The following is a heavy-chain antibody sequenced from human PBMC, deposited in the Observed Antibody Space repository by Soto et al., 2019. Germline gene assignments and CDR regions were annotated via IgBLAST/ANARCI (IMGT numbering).Heavy chain of an antibody. CDR2: INHSGST. V-gene: IGHV4-34*01. D-gene: IGHD6-6*01. CDR3: ARGPKRIAARRSYYYYYMDV. J-gene: IGHJ6*03. Sequence: SETLSLTCAVYGGSFSGYYWSWIRQPPGKGLEWIGEINHSGSTNYNPSLKSRVTISVDTSKNQFSLKLSSVTAADTAVYYCARGPKRIAARRSYYYYYMDVWGKGTTVTVSS. CDR1: GGSFSGYY.